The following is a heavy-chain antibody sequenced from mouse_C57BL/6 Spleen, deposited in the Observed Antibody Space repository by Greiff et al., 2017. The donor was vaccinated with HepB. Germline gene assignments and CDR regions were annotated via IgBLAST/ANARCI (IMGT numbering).Heavy chain of an antibody. D-gene: IGHD1-1*01. J-gene: IGHJ2*01. CDR2: IDPSDSYT. CDR1: GYTFTSYW. V-gene: IGHV1-69*01. CDR3: ARPIYGSGYFDY. Sequence: QVQLKQPGAELVMPGASVKLSCKASGYTFTSYWMHWVKQRPGQGLEWIGEIDPSDSYTNYNQKFKGKSTLTVDKSSSTAYMQLSSLTSEDSAVYYCARPIYGSGYFDYWGQGTTLTVSS.